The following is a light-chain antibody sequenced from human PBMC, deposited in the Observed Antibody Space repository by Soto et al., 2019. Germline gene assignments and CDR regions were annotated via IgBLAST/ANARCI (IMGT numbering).Light chain of an antibody. CDR2: DAS. V-gene: IGKV3-11*01. CDR3: QQRSNWPT. CDR1: QSVSSY. J-gene: IGKJ1*01. Sequence: EIVLTQSPATLSLSPGERATLSCRASQSVSSYLAWYQQKPGQAPRLLIYDASNRATDIPARFSGSGSGTVFTLTISSLEPEDFAVYYCQQRSNWPTFGQGTKVEIK.